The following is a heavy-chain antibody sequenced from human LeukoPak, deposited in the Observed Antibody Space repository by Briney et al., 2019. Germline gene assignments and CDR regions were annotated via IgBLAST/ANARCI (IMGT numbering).Heavy chain of an antibody. Sequence: NTSETLSLTCTVSDGAIAGYSWSWIRQAPGKGLEWIGYIYYSGDTNYNPSLQSRVTVSVDTSKNQFSLRLTSVSAADTAVYYCVRGPYGSGISNWFDPWGQGTQVTVSS. CDR1: DGAIAGYS. CDR3: VRGPYGSGISNWFDP. V-gene: IGHV4-59*01. D-gene: IGHD3-10*01. CDR2: IYYSGDT. J-gene: IGHJ5*02.